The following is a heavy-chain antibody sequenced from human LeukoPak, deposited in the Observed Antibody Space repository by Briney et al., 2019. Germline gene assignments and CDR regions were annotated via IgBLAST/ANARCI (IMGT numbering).Heavy chain of an antibody. J-gene: IGHJ6*02. CDR3: ARGPLRDCSSTSCYSGYYYYYGMDV. CDR2: TNPNSGNT. Sequence: ASVKVSCKASGYTFTSYDINWVRQATGQGLAWMGWTNPNSGNTGYAQKFQGRVTMTRNTSISTAYMELSSLRSEDTAVYYCARGPLRDCSSTSCYSGYYYYYGMDVWGQGTTVTVSS. V-gene: IGHV1-8*01. CDR1: GYTFTSYD. D-gene: IGHD2-2*01.